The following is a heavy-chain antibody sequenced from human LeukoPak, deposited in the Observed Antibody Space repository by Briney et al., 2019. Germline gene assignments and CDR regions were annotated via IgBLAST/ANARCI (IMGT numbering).Heavy chain of an antibody. CDR1: GYPFGAHF. D-gene: IGHD3-10*01. Sequence: ASVRVSCKASGYPFGAHFLNWVRQAPGQGLEWMGNIDTTTGNPRYAQDFTGRFVFSLDTSVSTAYLQITSLKADDTAAYYCVRGTPTPGMDYWGQGTQVTVSS. J-gene: IGHJ4*02. CDR3: VRGTPTPGMDY. V-gene: IGHV7-4-1*02. CDR2: IDTTTGNP.